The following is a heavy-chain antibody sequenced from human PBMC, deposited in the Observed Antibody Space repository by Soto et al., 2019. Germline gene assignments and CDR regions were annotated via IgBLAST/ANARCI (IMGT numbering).Heavy chain of an antibody. J-gene: IGHJ4*02. Sequence: GASVKVSCKASGGTFSSYTISWVRQAPGQGLEWMGRIIPILGIANYAQKFQGRVTITADKSTSTAYMELSSLRSEDTAVYYCASRLASGWTLFDYWGQGTLVTVSS. D-gene: IGHD6-19*01. CDR3: ASRLASGWTLFDY. V-gene: IGHV1-69*02. CDR2: IIPILGIA. CDR1: GGTFSSYT.